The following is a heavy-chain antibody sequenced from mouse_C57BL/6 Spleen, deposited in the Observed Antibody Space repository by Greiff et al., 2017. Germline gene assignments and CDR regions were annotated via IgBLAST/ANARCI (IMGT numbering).Heavy chain of an antibody. Sequence: EVQLQQSGTVLARPGASVKMSCKTSGYTFTSYWMHWVKQRPGQGLEWIGAIYPGNSDTSYNQKFKGKAKLTAVTSASTAYMELSSLTNEDSAVYYCTRGIYYDYDERYFDYWGQGTTLTVSS. CDR1: GYTFTSYW. CDR2: IYPGNSDT. V-gene: IGHV1-5*01. J-gene: IGHJ2*01. CDR3: TRGIYYDYDERYFDY. D-gene: IGHD2-4*01.